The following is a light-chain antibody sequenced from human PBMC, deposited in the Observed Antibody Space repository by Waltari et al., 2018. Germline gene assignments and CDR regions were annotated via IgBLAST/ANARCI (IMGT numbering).Light chain of an antibody. V-gene: IGLV1-40*01. J-gene: IGLJ3*02. CDR1: QPLSAAGCA. Sequence: HSILTHPPSVSGSQGQTVTIACPRFQPLSAAGCAISCYRQLPGTAPKLLMFGNNNRPSGLPARFSVSKSGTSASLAITGLQNEDEADYYCQSYDSTLSGWVFGGGTKLTVL. CDR2: GNN. CDR3: QSYDSTLSGWV.